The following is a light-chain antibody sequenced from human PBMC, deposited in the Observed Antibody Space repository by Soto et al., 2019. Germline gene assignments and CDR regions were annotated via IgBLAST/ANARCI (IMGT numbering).Light chain of an antibody. Sequence: QSALTQPASLSGSPGQSITISCTGTSSDIGAYDYVSWFQQHPGKAPKLMIYEVSNRPSGVSNRFSGSKSGNTASLTISGLQAEDEADYYCSSYTTTSTLIVFGGGTKLTVL. V-gene: IGLV2-14*01. CDR2: EVS. CDR1: SSDIGAYDY. J-gene: IGLJ2*01. CDR3: SSYTTTSTLIV.